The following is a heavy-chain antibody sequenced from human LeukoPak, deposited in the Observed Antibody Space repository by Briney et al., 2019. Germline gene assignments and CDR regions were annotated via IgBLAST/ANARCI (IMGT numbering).Heavy chain of an antibody. CDR1: GFTFSNYW. Sequence: GGSLRLSCEGSGFTFSNYWMGWVRQAPGKGLQWVANIKIDGSEKYYVDSVKGRFTVSRDNAKNSLYLQMNSLRAEDTAVYYCTTDRVTYYYGSGSPRGFDYWGQGTLVTVSS. J-gene: IGHJ4*02. D-gene: IGHD3-10*01. V-gene: IGHV3-7*01. CDR2: IKIDGSEK. CDR3: TTDRVTYYYGSGSPRGFDY.